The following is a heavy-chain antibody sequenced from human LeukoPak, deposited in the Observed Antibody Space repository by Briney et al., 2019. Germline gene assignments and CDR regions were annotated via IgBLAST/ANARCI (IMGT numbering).Heavy chain of an antibody. J-gene: IGHJ4*02. CDR1: GFTFSSYS. CDR2: ISSSSSYI. Sequence: GGSLRLSCAASGFTFSSYSMNWVRQAPGKGLEWVSSISSSSSYIYYADSVKGRFAISRDNAKNSLYLQMSSLRAEDAAVYYCARDRVGAIVVVPAAMEHWGQGTLVTVSS. D-gene: IGHD2-2*01. V-gene: IGHV3-21*01. CDR3: ARDRVGAIVVVPAAMEH.